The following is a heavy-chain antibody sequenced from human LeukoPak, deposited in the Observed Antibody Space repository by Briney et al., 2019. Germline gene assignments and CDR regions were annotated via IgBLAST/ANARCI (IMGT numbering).Heavy chain of an antibody. CDR2: ISGYNGNT. J-gene: IGHJ5*02. CDR1: GYTFTSYG. Sequence: ASVKVSCKASGYTFTSYGISWVRQAPGQGLEWMGWISGYNGNTNYAQKLQGRLTMTTDTSTSTAYMELRSLRSDDTAVYYCARGRAAAGTSWFDPWGQGTLVTVSS. D-gene: IGHD6-13*01. V-gene: IGHV1-18*01. CDR3: ARGRAAAGTSWFDP.